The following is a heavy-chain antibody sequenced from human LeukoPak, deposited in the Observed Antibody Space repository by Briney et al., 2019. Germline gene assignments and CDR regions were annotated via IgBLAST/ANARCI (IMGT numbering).Heavy chain of an antibody. CDR3: ARDWGLDY. D-gene: IGHD7-27*01. V-gene: IGHV3-7*04. J-gene: IGHJ4*02. CDR2: IKQDGSEK. CDR1: GFTFSSYW. Sequence: GGSLRLSCAASGFTFSSYWVSWVRQAPGKGLEWVANIKQDGSEKYYVDSVKGRFTISRDNAKNSLFLQMNTLRAEDTAVYYCARDWGLDYWGQGTLVTVSS.